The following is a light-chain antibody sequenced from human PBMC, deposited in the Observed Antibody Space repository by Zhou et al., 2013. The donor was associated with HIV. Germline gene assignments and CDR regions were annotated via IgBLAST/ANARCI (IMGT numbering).Light chain of an antibody. CDR1: HDVGNS. Sequence: IQMTQSPPSLSTYVGDRVTITCRASHDVGNSLAWFQQRPGKAPKSLIYAASRSQSGVPSRFSGSGSGTDFTLTISSVQPDDIATYYCQQSYSLPRTFGPGTKVEI. CDR3: QQSYSLPRT. CDR2: AAS. V-gene: IGKV1-16*01. J-gene: IGKJ3*01.